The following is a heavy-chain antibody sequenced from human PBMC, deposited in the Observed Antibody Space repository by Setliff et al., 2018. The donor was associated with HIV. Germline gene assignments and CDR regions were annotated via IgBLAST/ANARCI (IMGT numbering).Heavy chain of an antibody. CDR2: IIPIFGTA. CDR1: GGTFSSYA. D-gene: IGHD2-21*02. CDR3: ARDGGPYCGGDCHLFRLPFQH. Sequence: GASVKVSCKASGGTFSSYAISWVRQAPGQGLEWMGGIIPIFGTANYAQKFQGRVTITTDESTSTAYMELRSLRSDDTAMYCCARDGGPYCGGDCHLFRLPFQHWGQGTLVTVSS. V-gene: IGHV1-69*05. J-gene: IGHJ1*01.